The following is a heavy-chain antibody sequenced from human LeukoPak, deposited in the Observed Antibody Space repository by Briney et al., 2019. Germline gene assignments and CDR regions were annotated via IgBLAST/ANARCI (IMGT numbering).Heavy chain of an antibody. J-gene: IGHJ4*02. CDR2: MKGDGSHI. V-gene: IGHV3-7*03. CDR1: GFTFGNFW. CDR3: AKDRLRYCSGGGCYSPVDY. Sequence: GGSLRLSCAASGFTFGNFWMSWVRQAPGRGLQWVASMKGDGSHIYYVDSVKGRFTISRDNARNSLYLQMNSLRAEDTAIFYCAKDRLRYCSGGGCYSPVDYWGQGTLVTVSS. D-gene: IGHD2-15*01.